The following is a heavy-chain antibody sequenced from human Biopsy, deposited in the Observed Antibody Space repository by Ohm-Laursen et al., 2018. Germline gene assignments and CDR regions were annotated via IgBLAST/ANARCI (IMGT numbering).Heavy chain of an antibody. D-gene: IGHD1-7*01. V-gene: IGHV1-8*01. CDR3: GRAVRNQLLTDP. CDR2: LNPVSGNS. CDR1: GYTFTSYD. J-gene: IGHJ5*02. Sequence: ASVKVSCKASGYTFTSYDITWVRQASGQGPEWIGWLNPVSGNSNFGQKIRGRVTVTSDTSISTAYMELSGLTSDDTATYYCGRAVRNQLLTDPWGQGTLVTVTS.